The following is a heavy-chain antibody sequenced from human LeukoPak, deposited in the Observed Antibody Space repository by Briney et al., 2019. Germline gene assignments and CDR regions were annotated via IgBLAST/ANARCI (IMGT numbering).Heavy chain of an antibody. CDR3: ARRQWLVPFIY. CDR2: INHSGST. CDR1: GGSFSGYY. J-gene: IGHJ4*02. Sequence: KSSETLSLTCAVYGGSFSGYYWSWIRQPPGKGLEWIGEINHSGSTNYNPSLKSRVTISVDTSKNQFSLKLSSVTAADTAVYYCARRQWLVPFIYWGQGTLVTVSS. D-gene: IGHD6-19*01. V-gene: IGHV4-34*01.